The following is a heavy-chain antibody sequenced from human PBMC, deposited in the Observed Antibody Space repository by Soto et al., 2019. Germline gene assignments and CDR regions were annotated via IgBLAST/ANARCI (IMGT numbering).Heavy chain of an antibody. V-gene: IGHV3-11*01. Sequence: ESGGGLVKPGGSLRLSCAASGFTLSDYYMSWIRQAPGKGLEWVSYMSSSGSTIYYADSVKGRFTISRDNAKNSMYLQMNSLRAEDTAVYYCARVERGFVVVPAPAFDYWGQGTLVTVSS. J-gene: IGHJ4*02. CDR2: MSSSGSTI. D-gene: IGHD2-2*01. CDR3: ARVERGFVVVPAPAFDY. CDR1: GFTLSDYY.